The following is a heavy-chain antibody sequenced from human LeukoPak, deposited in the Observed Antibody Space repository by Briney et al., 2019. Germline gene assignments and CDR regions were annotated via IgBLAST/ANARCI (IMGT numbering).Heavy chain of an antibody. V-gene: IGHV3-21*01. D-gene: IGHD3-22*01. J-gene: IGHJ4*02. Sequence: PGGSLRLSCGASGCTFSSFSMNWVRQAPGKGLEWVSSMTPTSSYIYYADSVRGRFTISRDNAKNSLFLQMVSLSDEDTAVYYCVRLRRSSSTGGYYYYYDYWGQGLLVTVSS. CDR1: GCTFSSFS. CDR3: VRLRRSSSTGGYYYYYDY. CDR2: MTPTSSYI.